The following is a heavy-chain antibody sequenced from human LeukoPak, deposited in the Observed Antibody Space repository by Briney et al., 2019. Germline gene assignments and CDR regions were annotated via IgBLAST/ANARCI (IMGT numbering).Heavy chain of an antibody. CDR1: GFTFGDYA. CDR3: TRAHAFYYDSSGYGWFDP. V-gene: IGHV3-49*03. CDR2: IRSKAYGGTT. J-gene: IGHJ5*02. Sequence: PGGSLILCCTASGFTFGDYAVSWCRWAPGWVEGLVGFIRSKAYGGTTEYAASVKGRFTISRDDSKSIAYLQTNSLKTEDTAVYYCTRAHAFYYDSSGYGWFDPWGQGTMVTVSS. D-gene: IGHD3-22*01.